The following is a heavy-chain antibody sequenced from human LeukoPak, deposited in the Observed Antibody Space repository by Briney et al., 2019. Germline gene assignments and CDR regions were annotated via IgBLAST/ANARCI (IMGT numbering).Heavy chain of an antibody. D-gene: IGHD4-23*01. V-gene: IGHV1-69*05. CDR1: GGTFSSYA. Sequence: SVKVSCKASGGTFSSYAISWVRQAPGQGLEWMGRIISIFGTANYAQKFHGRVTITTDASTSTAYMERRRLRCGVPPLYYCALGGNSVDYWGHGNPVTVSS. J-gene: IGHJ4*01. CDR2: IISIFGTA. CDR3: ALGGNSVDY.